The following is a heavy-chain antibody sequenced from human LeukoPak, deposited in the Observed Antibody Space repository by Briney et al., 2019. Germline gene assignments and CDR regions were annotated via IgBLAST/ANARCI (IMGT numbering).Heavy chain of an antibody. CDR1: GYTFTGYY. J-gene: IGHJ4*02. CDR2: INPNSGGT. Sequence: ASVKVSCKASGYTFTGYYMHWVRQAPEQGLEWMGRINPNSGGTNYAQKFQGRVTMTRDTSISTAYMELSRLRSDDTAVYYCARGPFMVRGVITFDYWGQGTLVTVSS. V-gene: IGHV1-2*06. CDR3: ARGPFMVRGVITFDY. D-gene: IGHD3-10*01.